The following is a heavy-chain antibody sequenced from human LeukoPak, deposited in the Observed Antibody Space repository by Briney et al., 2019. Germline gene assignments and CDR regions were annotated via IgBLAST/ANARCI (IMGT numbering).Heavy chain of an antibody. J-gene: IGHJ4*02. D-gene: IGHD5-24*01. CDR2: ISSSSSYI. CDR3: ARDGEMATIRGYFDS. V-gene: IGHV3-21*06. CDR1: GFTFSSYS. Sequence: GGSLRLSCAASGFTFSSYSMNWVRQAPGKGLEWVSSISSSSSYIYYADSVKGRFTISRDNAKNSLSLQMNSLRAEDTAVYYCARDGEMATIRGYFDSWGQGTLVTVSS.